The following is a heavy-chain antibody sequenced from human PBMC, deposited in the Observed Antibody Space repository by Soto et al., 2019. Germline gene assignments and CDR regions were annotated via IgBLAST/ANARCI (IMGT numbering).Heavy chain of an antibody. CDR2: INPNSGGT. J-gene: IGHJ6*02. CDR3: ARDHATYEGLYGMDV. Sequence: ASVKVSCKASGYTFTGYYMHWVRQAPGQGLEWMGWINPNSGGTNYAQKFRGWVTMTRDTSISTAYMELSRLRSDDTAVYYCARDHATYEGLYGMDVWGQGTTVTVSS. D-gene: IGHD3-3*01. V-gene: IGHV1-2*04. CDR1: GYTFTGYY.